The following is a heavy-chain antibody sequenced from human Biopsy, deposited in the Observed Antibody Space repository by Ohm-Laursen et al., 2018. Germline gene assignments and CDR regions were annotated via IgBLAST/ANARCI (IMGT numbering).Heavy chain of an antibody. V-gene: IGHV4-59*04. D-gene: IGHD3-22*01. Sequence: GTLSLTCTVSGGSIISYYWNWIRQPAGKGLEWIGSIFYRGSTHYKPSLKSRVNMSVDTSKNQFSLKLNSVTAADTAVYYCARDYDTSGYYYVSWGQGTLVTVSS. CDR3: ARDYDTSGYYYVS. CDR2: IFYRGST. J-gene: IGHJ5*02. CDR1: GGSIISYY.